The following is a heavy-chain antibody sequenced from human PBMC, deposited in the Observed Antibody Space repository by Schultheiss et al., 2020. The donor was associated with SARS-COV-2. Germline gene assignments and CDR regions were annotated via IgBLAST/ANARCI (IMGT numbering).Heavy chain of an antibody. V-gene: IGHV3-66*01. D-gene: IGHD4-17*01. Sequence: GGSLRLSCAASGFTVSSNYMSWVRQAPGKGLEWVSSFTASGGSTHYAASVKGRFTMSRDNSKNTLYLQMNSLRVEDTAVYYCARSGDGDFDYWGQGTLVTVSS. J-gene: IGHJ4*02. CDR3: ARSGDGDFDY. CDR1: GFTVSSNY. CDR2: TASGGST.